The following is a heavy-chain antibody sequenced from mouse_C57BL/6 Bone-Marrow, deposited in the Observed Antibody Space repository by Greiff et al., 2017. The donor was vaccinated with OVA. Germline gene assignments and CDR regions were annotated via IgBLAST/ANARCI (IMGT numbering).Heavy chain of an antibody. CDR1: GYTFTDYE. Sequence: QVQLQQSGAELVRPGASVSLSCKASGYTFTDYEMNWVKQTPVHGLEWIGAIDPETGGTAYNQKFKGKAILTADKSSRTAYMELRILTSEDSAVYYCTRGYSNYYAMDYWGQGTSVTGSS. V-gene: IGHV1-15*01. J-gene: IGHJ4*01. D-gene: IGHD2-5*01. CDR2: IDPETGGT. CDR3: TRGYSNYYAMDY.